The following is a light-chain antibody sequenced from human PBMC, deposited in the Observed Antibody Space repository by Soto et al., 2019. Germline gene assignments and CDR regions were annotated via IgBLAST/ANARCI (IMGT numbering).Light chain of an antibody. V-gene: IGKV1-33*01. J-gene: IGKJ5*01. CDR2: DAS. Sequence: DIHMTQSPSSLSSSLGDIVTITCQASQNINNYLNWYQQKPGRAPKLLIYDASNLEAGVPSRLRGSGSGTDFTFTIRRLQPEDIATYYCKQYENLPTFGQGTRLEIK. CDR1: QNINNY. CDR3: KQYENLPT.